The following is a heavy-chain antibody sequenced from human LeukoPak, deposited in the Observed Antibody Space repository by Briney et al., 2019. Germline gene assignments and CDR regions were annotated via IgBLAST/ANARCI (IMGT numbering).Heavy chain of an antibody. CDR1: GGSISSSSYY. D-gene: IGHD1-26*01. CDR3: ASHSVGATSYDY. V-gene: IGHV4-39*07. J-gene: IGHJ4*02. CDR2: IYYSGST. Sequence: SETLSLTCTVSGGSISSSSYYWGWIRQPPGKGLEWIGSIYYSGSTYYNPSLKSRVTISVDTSKNQFSLKLSSVTAADTAVYYCASHSVGATSYDYWGQGTLVTVSS.